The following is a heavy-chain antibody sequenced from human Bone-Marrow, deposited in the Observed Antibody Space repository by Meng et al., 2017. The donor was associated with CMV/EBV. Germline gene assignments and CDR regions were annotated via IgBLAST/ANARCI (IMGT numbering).Heavy chain of an antibody. CDR2: INPIGGST. CDR3: ARDRIVVVPAAIYWDGMDV. J-gene: IGHJ6*02. D-gene: IGHD2-2*01. V-gene: IGHV1-46*01. CDR1: GNTFTTYY. Sequence: ASLKVSCNAFGNTFTTYYIHWVRQAPGKGLEWMGIINPIGGSTSYAQKFQGRVTMTRDTSTSTVYMELSSLRSEDTAVYYCARDRIVVVPAAIYWDGMDVWGQGTTVTVSS.